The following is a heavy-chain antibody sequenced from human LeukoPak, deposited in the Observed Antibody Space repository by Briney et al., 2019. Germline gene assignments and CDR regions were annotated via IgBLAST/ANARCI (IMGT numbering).Heavy chain of an antibody. Sequence: GGSLRLSCVASGSTVSSYWMSWVRQATGKGLEWVAIIKQDGSDEYYVDSVKGRFTISRDNARYSLSLQMNSLRAEDTAVYYCAWSYGSGSYYPFDYWGQGTLVTVSS. CDR3: AWSYGSGSYYPFDY. J-gene: IGHJ4*02. CDR1: GSTVSSYW. V-gene: IGHV3-7*01. D-gene: IGHD3-10*01. CDR2: IKQDGSDE.